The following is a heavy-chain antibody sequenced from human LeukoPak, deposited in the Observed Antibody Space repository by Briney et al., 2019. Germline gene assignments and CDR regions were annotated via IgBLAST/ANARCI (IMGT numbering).Heavy chain of an antibody. CDR2: ISGSGVTT. J-gene: IGHJ4*02. V-gene: IGHV3-23*01. Sequence: GGSLRLSCAASGFIFSNYAMSWVRQAPGKGLEWVSVISGSGVTTYSADSVKGRFTISRDNSNNVLYLQMNSLRPDETAVYYCAILRAASVALDYWGQGTLVTVSS. CDR3: AILRAASVALDY. CDR1: GFIFSNYA. D-gene: IGHD6-13*01.